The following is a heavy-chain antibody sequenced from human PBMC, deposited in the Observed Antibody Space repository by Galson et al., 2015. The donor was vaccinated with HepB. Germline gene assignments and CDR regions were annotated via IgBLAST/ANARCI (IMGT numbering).Heavy chain of an antibody. V-gene: IGHV3-21*01. CDR2: ISSSSSYI. Sequence: SLRLSCAASGFTFSSYSMNWVRQAPGKGLEWVSSISSSSSYIYYADSVKGRFTISRDNAKNSLYLQMNSLRAEDTAVYYCARDRVVPAKIYYYYMDVWGKGTTVTVSS. J-gene: IGHJ6*03. D-gene: IGHD2-2*01. CDR1: GFTFSSYS. CDR3: ARDRVVPAKIYYYYMDV.